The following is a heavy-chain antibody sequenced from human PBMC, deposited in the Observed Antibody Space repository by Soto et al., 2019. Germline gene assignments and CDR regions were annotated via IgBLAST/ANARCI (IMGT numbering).Heavy chain of an antibody. CDR3: ARGHKGIAAAGTSYPFDY. CDR2: IYYSGSP. V-gene: IGHV4-31*03. CDR1: GGSSSSGGYY. Sequence: SETLSLTCTVSGGSSSSGGYYCSWIRQHPGKGLEWIGYIYYSGSPYYDPSLKSRVTISVDTSKNQFSLKLSSVTAADTAVYYCARGHKGIAAAGTSYPFDYWGQGTLVTVSS. J-gene: IGHJ4*02. D-gene: IGHD6-13*01.